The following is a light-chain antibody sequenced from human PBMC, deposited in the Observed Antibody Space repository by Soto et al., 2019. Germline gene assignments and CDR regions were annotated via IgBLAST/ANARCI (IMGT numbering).Light chain of an antibody. V-gene: IGLV2-14*01. CDR1: SSDVGDYNY. J-gene: IGLJ7*01. CDR3: SSYTSTITLM. Sequence: QSVLTQPASVSGPPGQSITISCTGTSSDVGDYNYVSWYQQHPGKAPKLLIYEVIKRPSGVSSRFSGSKSGNTASLTISGLQAEDEADYYCSSYTSTITLMFGGGTQLTVL. CDR2: EVI.